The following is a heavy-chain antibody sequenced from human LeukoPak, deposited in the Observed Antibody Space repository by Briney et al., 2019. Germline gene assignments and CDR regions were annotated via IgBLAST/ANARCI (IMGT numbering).Heavy chain of an antibody. CDR3: ARLFRHWINGGVDP. Sequence: GESLKISRKASGYSFSKHWIGCVRQMPGKGLEWMGIIYPGDSDTRYSPSSEDQVTISVDKSNSVAYLQWSSLKASDTAMYYCARLFRHWINGGVDPWGLRTRVTVSS. J-gene: IGHJ5*02. CDR1: GYSFSKHW. CDR2: IYPGDSDT. V-gene: IGHV5-51*01. D-gene: IGHD1/OR15-1a*01.